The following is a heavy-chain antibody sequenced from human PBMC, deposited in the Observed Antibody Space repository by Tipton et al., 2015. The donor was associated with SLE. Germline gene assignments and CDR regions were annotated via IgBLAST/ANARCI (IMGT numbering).Heavy chain of an antibody. J-gene: IGHJ1*01. D-gene: IGHD3-3*01. Sequence: TLSLTCAASGYFISSTYYWGWLRQPPGKGLEWFGSIYQSGNTSYNPSLKSRVTISIDTSKNHFSLKLSSVTAADTAVYYCARLDVLRFLKWSVEFFHHWGQGTLVAVSS. CDR1: GYFISSTYY. CDR3: ARLDVLRFLKWSVEFFHH. V-gene: IGHV4-38-2*01. CDR2: IYQSGNT.